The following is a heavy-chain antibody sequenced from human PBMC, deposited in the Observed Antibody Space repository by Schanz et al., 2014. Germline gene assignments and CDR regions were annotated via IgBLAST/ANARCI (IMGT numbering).Heavy chain of an antibody. V-gene: IGHV4-34*01. D-gene: IGHD4-17*01. CDR2: IGHRGNT. J-gene: IGHJ5*01. CDR1: GGSLSGYF. Sequence: QVQLQQWGAGLLKPSETLSLTCAVYGGSLSGYFWSWIRQPPGKGLEWIGDIGHRGNTKDNPSLKSRVTMSVDRSKNQCSLILNAVTAADTAVYYCARSSGDFPGWFDSWGQGTLVTVSS. CDR3: ARSSGDFPGWFDS.